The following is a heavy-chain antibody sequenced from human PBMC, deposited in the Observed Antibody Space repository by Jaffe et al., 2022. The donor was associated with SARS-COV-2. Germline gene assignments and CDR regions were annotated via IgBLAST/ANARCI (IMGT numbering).Heavy chain of an antibody. CDR3: TTLPTYSSSWYNLPPPDY. J-gene: IGHJ4*02. CDR2: IRSKAYGGTT. Sequence: EVQLVESGGGLVQPGRSLRLSCTASGFTFGDYAMSWFRQAPGKGLEWVGFIRSKAYGGTTEYAASVKGRFTISRDDSKSIAYLQMNSLKTEDTAVYYCTTLPTYSSSWYNLPPPDYWGQGTLVTVSS. V-gene: IGHV3-49*03. D-gene: IGHD6-13*01. CDR1: GFTFGDYA.